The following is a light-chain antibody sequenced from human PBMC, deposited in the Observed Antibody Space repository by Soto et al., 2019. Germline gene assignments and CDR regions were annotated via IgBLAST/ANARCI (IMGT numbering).Light chain of an antibody. Sequence: DIVMTQSPLSLRVTPGEPASISCRSSQSLLDSNGYNYLVWYLQKSWQSPQLLIYLGSNRASGVPDRFSGSGTDIDVTLKISRVEADYVGVYYCMQGLHSPPTFGQGTKEEI. V-gene: IGKV2-28*01. CDR2: LGS. CDR1: QSLLDSNGYNY. J-gene: IGKJ1*01. CDR3: MQGLHSPPT.